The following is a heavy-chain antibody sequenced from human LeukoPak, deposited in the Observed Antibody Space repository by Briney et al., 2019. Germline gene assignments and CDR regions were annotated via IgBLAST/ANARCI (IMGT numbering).Heavy chain of an antibody. V-gene: IGHV3-7*04. CDR2: IKQDGSEK. CDR3: ARDEHQYYSESSGRFDY. CDR1: GFTFSFYW. Sequence: QSGGSLRLSCVASGFTFSFYWMGWVRQAPGKGLEWVANIKQDGSEKYYVDSARGRFTISRDNAKNSLYLQMNSLRVEDTAVYYCARDEHQYYSESSGRFDYWGQGTLVTVSS. J-gene: IGHJ4*02. D-gene: IGHD3-22*01.